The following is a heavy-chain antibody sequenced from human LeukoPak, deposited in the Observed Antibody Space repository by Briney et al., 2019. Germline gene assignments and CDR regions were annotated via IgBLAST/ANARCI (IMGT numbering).Heavy chain of an antibody. CDR3: ARDVSSGWGGDTFDI. CDR1: GGSLSSGDYY. Sequence: SQTLSLTCTLSGGSLSSGDYYWTWIRQSPGKGLEWIGHISYRGSTDYKASLKSRITMSIDNSKNQFSLKLSSVTAADTAVYFCARDVSSGWGGDTFDIWGQGTTVIVSS. D-gene: IGHD6-19*01. J-gene: IGHJ3*02. V-gene: IGHV4-30-4*08. CDR2: ISYRGST.